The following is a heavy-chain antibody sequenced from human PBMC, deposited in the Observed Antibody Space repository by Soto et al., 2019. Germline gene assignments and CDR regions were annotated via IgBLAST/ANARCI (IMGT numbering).Heavy chain of an antibody. J-gene: IGHJ6*02. CDR2: IYYSGST. D-gene: IGHD3-3*01. Sequence: SETLSLTCTVSGGSISSYYWSWIRQPPGKGLEWIGYIYYSGSTNYNPSLKSRVTISVDTSKNQFSLKLSSVTAADTAVYYCASLYYDFWSGYYSPTEAYYGMDVWGQGTTVTVSS. CDR3: ASLYYDFWSGYYSPTEAYYGMDV. CDR1: GGSISSYY. V-gene: IGHV4-59*01.